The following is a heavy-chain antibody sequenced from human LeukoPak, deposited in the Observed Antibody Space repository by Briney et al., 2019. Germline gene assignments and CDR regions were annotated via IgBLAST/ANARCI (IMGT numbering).Heavy chain of an antibody. CDR2: ISSSGSTI. J-gene: IGHJ4*02. Sequence: AGGSLRLSCAASGFTFSSYEMNWVRQAPGKGLEWVSYISSSGSTIYYADSVKGRFTISRDNAKNSLYLQMNSLRAEDTAVYYCARDHQLDSSGYRFDYWGQGTLVTVSS. CDR1: GFTFSSYE. D-gene: IGHD3-22*01. CDR3: ARDHQLDSSGYRFDY. V-gene: IGHV3-48*03.